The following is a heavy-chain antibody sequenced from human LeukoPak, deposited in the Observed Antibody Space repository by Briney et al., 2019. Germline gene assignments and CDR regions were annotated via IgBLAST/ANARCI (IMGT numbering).Heavy chain of an antibody. Sequence: GGSLRLSCAASGFTFSSYWMYWVRQAPGKGLVWVSRINTDGSSTTYADSVKGRFTISRDNAKNTLYLQMNSLRAEDTAVYYCARAHQLGYCSSTSCPYYFDYWGQGTLVTVSS. CDR3: ARAHQLGYCSSTSCPYYFDY. CDR2: INTDGSST. V-gene: IGHV3-74*01. CDR1: GFTFSSYW. D-gene: IGHD2-2*01. J-gene: IGHJ4*02.